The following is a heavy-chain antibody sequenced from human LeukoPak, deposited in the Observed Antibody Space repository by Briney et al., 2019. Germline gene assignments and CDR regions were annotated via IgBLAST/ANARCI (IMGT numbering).Heavy chain of an antibody. J-gene: IGHJ4*02. V-gene: IGHV3-21*01. CDR1: GFTFSSYS. CDR2: ISSISSYI. CDR3: ARGPAYCGGDCSNEPFDY. D-gene: IGHD2-21*01. Sequence: GGSLRLSXAASGFTFSSYSMNWVRQAPGKGLEWVSSISSISSYIYYADSVNGRFTISRDNAKNSLYLQMNSLRAEDTAVYYCARGPAYCGGDCSNEPFDYWGQGTLVTVSS.